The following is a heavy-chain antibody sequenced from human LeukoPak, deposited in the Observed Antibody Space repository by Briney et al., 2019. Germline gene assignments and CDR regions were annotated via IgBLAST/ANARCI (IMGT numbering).Heavy chain of an antibody. V-gene: IGHV1-18*01. Sequence: ASVKVSCKASGYTFTSYGISWVRQAPGQGLEWMGWISAYNGNTNYAQKLQGRVTMTTDTSTSSAYMELSRLRSDDTAVYYCARETFKYSGSYQGYWGQGTLVTVSS. CDR3: ARETFKYSGSYQGY. CDR1: GYTFTSYG. J-gene: IGHJ4*02. CDR2: ISAYNGNT. D-gene: IGHD1-26*01.